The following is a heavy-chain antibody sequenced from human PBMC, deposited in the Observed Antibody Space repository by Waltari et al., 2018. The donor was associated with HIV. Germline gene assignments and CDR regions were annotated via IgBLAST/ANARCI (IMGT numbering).Heavy chain of an antibody. CDR2: IRFDASEE. J-gene: IGHJ4*02. CDR1: DASFGTFG. CDR3: AKDFKARGLEPSYIDS. Sequence: VRLVESGGGVIQPGGPLRHSCITSDASFGTFGFHGVRQAPGRGLEWVSFIRFDASEEFYLESVKARFTVSRDNSKNTLVLQMSGLRVDDTAIYFCAKDFKARGLEPSYIDSWGQGSSVTVSS. V-gene: IGHV3-30*02.